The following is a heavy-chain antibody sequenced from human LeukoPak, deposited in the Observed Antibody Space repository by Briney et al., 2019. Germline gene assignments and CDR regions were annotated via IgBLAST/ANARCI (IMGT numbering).Heavy chain of an antibody. CDR2: INHNGNVN. J-gene: IGHJ4*02. CDR1: GFTFSSYW. Sequence: TGGSLRLSCAASGFTFSSYWMNWARQAPGKGLEWVASINHNGNVNYYVDSVKGRFTISRDNAKNSLYLQMSSLRAEDTAVYYCARLTQLARGQYWGQGTLVTVSS. V-gene: IGHV3-7*03. CDR3: ARLTQLARGQY. D-gene: IGHD6-6*01.